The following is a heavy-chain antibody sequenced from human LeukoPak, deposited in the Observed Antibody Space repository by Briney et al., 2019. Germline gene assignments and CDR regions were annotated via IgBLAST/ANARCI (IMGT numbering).Heavy chain of an antibody. CDR3: ARDSSLWFGKRFDY. D-gene: IGHD3-10*01. CDR2: ISSSSSTT. Sequence: PGGSLRLSCAASGFTFSSYSMNWVRQAPGKGLEWVSYISSSSSTTYYADSVKGRLTIPRDNAKNSLYLRMNSLRAEATDVYYCARDSSLWFGKRFDYWGQGTLVTVSS. CDR1: GFTFSSYS. V-gene: IGHV3-48*01. J-gene: IGHJ4*02.